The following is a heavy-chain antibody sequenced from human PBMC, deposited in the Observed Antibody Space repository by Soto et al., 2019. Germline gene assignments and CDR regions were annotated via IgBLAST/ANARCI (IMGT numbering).Heavy chain of an antibody. Sequence: GGSLRLSCAASGFTFSSYARHWVRQAPGKGLEWVAVISYDGSNKYYADSVKGRFTISRDNSKNTLYLQMNSLRAEDTAVYYCARDKDSYDDGFDPWGQGTLVTVSS. J-gene: IGHJ5*02. V-gene: IGHV3-30-3*01. CDR1: GFTFSSYA. CDR2: ISYDGSNK. CDR3: ARDKDSYDDGFDP. D-gene: IGHD5-12*01.